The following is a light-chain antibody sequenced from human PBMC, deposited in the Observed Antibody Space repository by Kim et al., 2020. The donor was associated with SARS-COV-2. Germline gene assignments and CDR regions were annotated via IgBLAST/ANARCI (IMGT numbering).Light chain of an antibody. J-gene: IGLJ1*01. CDR1: KLGDKY. Sequence: SVSPGQTASITCSGDKLGDKYACWYQQKPGQSPVLVIDQDSKRPSGIPERFSGSNSGNTATLTISGTQAMDEADYYCQAWDSSTGVFGTGTKVTVL. CDR3: QAWDSSTGV. V-gene: IGLV3-1*01. CDR2: QDS.